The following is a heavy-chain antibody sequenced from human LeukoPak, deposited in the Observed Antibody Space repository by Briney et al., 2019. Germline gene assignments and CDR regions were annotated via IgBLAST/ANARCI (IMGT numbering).Heavy chain of an antibody. CDR1: GYTFTGNY. CDR2: INPNSGGA. D-gene: IGHD3-10*01. V-gene: IGHV1-2*02. CDR3: ARDLGYYYGSGSYYMHNWFDP. J-gene: IGHJ5*02. Sequence: ASVKVSCKASGYTFTGNYMYWVRQAPGQGLEWMGWINPNSGGANYAQKFQGRVTMTRDTSISTAYMELSRLRSDDTAVYYCARDLGYYYGSGSYYMHNWFDPWGQGTLVTVSS.